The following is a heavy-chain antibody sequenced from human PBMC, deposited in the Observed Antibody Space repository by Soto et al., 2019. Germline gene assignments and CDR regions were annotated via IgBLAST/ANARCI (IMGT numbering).Heavy chain of an antibody. CDR2: INPSGGST. J-gene: IGHJ3*02. CDR3: AGGARVPIAAAGFDI. V-gene: IGHV1-46*03. D-gene: IGHD6-13*01. Sequence: ASVKVSCKASGYTFTSYYMHWVRQAPGQGLEWMGIINPSGGSTSYAQKFQGRVTMTRDTSTSTVYMELSSLRSEDTAVYYCAGGARVPIAAAGFDIWGQGTMVTVSS. CDR1: GYTFTSYY.